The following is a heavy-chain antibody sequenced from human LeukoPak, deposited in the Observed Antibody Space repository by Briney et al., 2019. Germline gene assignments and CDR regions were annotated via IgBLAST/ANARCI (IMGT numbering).Heavy chain of an antibody. V-gene: IGHV4-38-2*02. CDR2: IYHSGST. Sequence: SETLSLTCTVSGYSISSGYYWGWIRQPPGKGLEWIGSIYHSGSTYYNPSLKSRVTISVDTSKNQFSLKLSSVTAADTAVYYCASLTYDILTGYLDYWGQGTLVTVSS. J-gene: IGHJ4*02. D-gene: IGHD3-9*01. CDR3: ASLTYDILTGYLDY. CDR1: GYSISSGYY.